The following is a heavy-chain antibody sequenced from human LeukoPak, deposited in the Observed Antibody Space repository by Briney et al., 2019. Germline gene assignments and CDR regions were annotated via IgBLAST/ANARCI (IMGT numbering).Heavy chain of an antibody. Sequence: GGSLRLSCAASGFTFSSYAMSWVRQAPGKGLEWVAFIRYDGSNKYYADSVKGRFTISRDNSKNTLYLQMNSLRAEDTAVYYCAKDTAYSSGYYFDYWGQGTLVTVSS. J-gene: IGHJ4*02. V-gene: IGHV3-30*02. D-gene: IGHD3-22*01. CDR2: IRYDGSNK. CDR1: GFTFSSYA. CDR3: AKDTAYSSGYYFDY.